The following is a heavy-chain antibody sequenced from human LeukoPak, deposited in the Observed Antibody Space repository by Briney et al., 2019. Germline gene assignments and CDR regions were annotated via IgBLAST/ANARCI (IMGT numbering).Heavy chain of an antibody. CDR1: GFTFSSYG. J-gene: IGHJ4*02. V-gene: IGHV3-33*01. CDR2: IWYDGSNK. D-gene: IGHD2-2*01. Sequence: PGGSLRLSCAASGFTFSSYGMHWVRQAPGKGLEWVAVIWYDGSNKYYADSVKGRFTISRDNSKNTLYLQMNSLRAEDTAVYYCARRGYCSSTSCPDFDYWGQGTLVTVSS. CDR3: ARRGYCSSTSCPDFDY.